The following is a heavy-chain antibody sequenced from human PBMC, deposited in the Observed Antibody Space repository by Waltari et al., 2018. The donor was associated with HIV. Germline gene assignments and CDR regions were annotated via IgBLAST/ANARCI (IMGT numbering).Heavy chain of an antibody. CDR3: ARVTTVTGDSYFYYGMDV. CDR2: INPNSGGT. CDR1: GYTFTGYY. J-gene: IGHJ6*02. D-gene: IGHD4-17*01. Sequence: QVQLVQSGAEVRKPGASVKVSCKASGYTFTGYYLHWVRQAPGQGLEWRGRINPNSGGTNHAQKFQARVTMTRDTSIGAACRELSSLRPNATAVYYCARVTTVTGDSYFYYGMDVWGQGTTVTVSS. V-gene: IGHV1-2*06.